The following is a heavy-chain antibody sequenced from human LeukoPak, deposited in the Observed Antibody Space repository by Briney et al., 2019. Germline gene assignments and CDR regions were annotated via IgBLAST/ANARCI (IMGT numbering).Heavy chain of an antibody. CDR2: ISSSSSYI. D-gene: IGHD4-23*01. V-gene: IGHV3-21*01. Sequence: GGSLRLSCAASGFTFSRYSMNWVRQAPGKGLEWVSSISSSSSYIYYADSVKGRFTISRDNAKNSLYRQMNSLRAEDTAVYYCARAVYGSNSYFYYWGQGTLVTVSS. CDR1: GFTFSRYS. J-gene: IGHJ4*02. CDR3: ARAVYGSNSYFYY.